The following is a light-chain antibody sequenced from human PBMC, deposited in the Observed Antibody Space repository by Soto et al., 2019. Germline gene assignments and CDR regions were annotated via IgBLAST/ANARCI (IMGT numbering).Light chain of an antibody. CDR1: QSISSW. J-gene: IGKJ1*01. V-gene: IGKV1-5*03. CDR2: KAS. CDR3: QQYTSYST. Sequence: DIQMTQSPSTLSASVGDRVTITCRASQSISSWLAWYQQKPGKAPKLLIYKASNLDSGVPSRFSGSGSGTEVTLTISSLQPDHFATYYCQQYTSYSTCGQGTNVEIK.